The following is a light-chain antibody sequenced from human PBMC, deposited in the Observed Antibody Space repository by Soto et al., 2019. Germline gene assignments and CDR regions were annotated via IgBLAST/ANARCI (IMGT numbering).Light chain of an antibody. CDR1: QSISSH. CDR3: QQRPNWPLT. CDR2: DAS. V-gene: IGKV3-11*01. J-gene: IGKJ4*01. Sequence: EIVLTQSPATLSLSPGERATRSCRASQSISSHLVWYQQRPGQAPRLLMYDASNRATGIPARFSGSGSGTDFTLTISSLEPEDFAVYYCQQRPNWPLTFGGGTKVEIK.